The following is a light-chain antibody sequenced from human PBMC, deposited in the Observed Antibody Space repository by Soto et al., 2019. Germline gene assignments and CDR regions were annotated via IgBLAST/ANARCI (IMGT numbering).Light chain of an antibody. CDR2: DVS. V-gene: IGLV2-14*01. CDR3: SSFATTTIPV. CDR1: SSDIGGYNY. J-gene: IGLJ2*01. Sequence: QSVLTQPASVSGSPGQSITISCTGTSSDIGGYNYVSWYQQHPGKAPKLMIYDVSYRPSGVSDRFSRSKSGNTASLAISGVQAEDESDYHCSSFATTTIPVFGGVTKLTVL.